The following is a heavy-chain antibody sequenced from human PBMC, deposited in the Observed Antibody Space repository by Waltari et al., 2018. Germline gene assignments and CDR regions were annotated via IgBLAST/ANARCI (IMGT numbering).Heavy chain of an antibody. Sequence: QVQLVQSGAEVKKPGSSVKVSCKASGGTFSSYTISWVRQAPGQGLEWIGRIIPSLGIANYAQKFQGRVTITADKSTSTAYMELSSLRSEDTAVYYCARAKLAECYYYYGMDVWGQGTTVTVSS. CDR2: IIPSLGIA. V-gene: IGHV1-69*02. D-gene: IGHD6-6*01. J-gene: IGHJ6*02. CDR1: GGTFSSYT. CDR3: ARAKLAECYYYYGMDV.